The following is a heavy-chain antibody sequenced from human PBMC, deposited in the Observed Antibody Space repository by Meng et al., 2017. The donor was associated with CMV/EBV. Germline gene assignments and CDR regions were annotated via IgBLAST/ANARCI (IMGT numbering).Heavy chain of an antibody. CDR2: IYYSGST. D-gene: IGHD5-18*01. Sequence: SETLSLTCTVSGGSISSSSYYWGWIRQPPEKGLEWIGSIYYSGSTYYNPSLKSRVTISVDTSKNQFSLKLSSVTAADTAVYYCARVDTADNYYYYYYYGMDVWGQGTTVTVSS. CDR1: GGSISSSSYY. CDR3: ARVDTADNYYYYYYYGMDV. V-gene: IGHV4-39*07. J-gene: IGHJ6*02.